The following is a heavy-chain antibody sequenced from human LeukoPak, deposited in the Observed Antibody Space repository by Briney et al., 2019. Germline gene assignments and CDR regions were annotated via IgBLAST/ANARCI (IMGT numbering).Heavy chain of an antibody. CDR2: IKQDGSDM. J-gene: IGHJ4*02. D-gene: IGHD2-8*02. CDR1: GFTFSSYW. Sequence: GGSLRLFCAASGFTFSSYWMNWVRQAPGKGLEWVANIKQDGSDMYYVDSVKGRFTISRDNAKSSLYLQMDSLRVGDTAVYYCARDGTVGRYWGQGTLVTVSS. CDR3: ARDGTVGRY. V-gene: IGHV3-7*01.